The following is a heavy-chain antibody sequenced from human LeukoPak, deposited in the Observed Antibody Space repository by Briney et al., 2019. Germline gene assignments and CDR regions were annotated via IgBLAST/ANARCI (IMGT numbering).Heavy chain of an antibody. V-gene: IGHV3-9*03. CDR2: ISWNSGTI. CDR3: AKGFSSSCYGGNLDY. Sequence: GGSLRLSCAASGFTFDDFAMHWVRQAPGKGLEWVSGISWNSGTILYADSVRGRFTISRDNAKNSLYLRMSSLRAEDMAFYYCAKGFSSSCYGGNLDYWGQGTLVAVSS. CDR1: GFTFDDFA. D-gene: IGHD2-2*01. J-gene: IGHJ4*02.